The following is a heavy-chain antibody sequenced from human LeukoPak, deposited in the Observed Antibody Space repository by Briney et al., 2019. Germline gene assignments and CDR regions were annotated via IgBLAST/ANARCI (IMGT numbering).Heavy chain of an antibody. CDR1: GDSISSSSYC. D-gene: IGHD5-12*01. J-gene: IGHJ3*02. CDR2: IYNSANT. V-gene: IGHV4-39*01. CDR3: ARHSRSAYTGYENAFDI. Sequence: PSETLSLTCTVSGDSISSSSYCWDWIRQPPGKGLEWIGNIYNSANTHYNPSLKTRITMSVDTSKNQLSLKLNSVTAADTGIYYCARHSRSAYTGYENAFDIWGQGTMVTVSS.